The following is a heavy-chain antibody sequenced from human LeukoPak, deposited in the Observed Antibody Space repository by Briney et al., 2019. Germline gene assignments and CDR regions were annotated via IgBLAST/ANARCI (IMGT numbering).Heavy chain of an antibody. CDR1: GFSFTNAW. CDR3: ARDRAWGGSCYDS. CDR2: IWYDGSKK. V-gene: IGHV3-33*08. Sequence: HPGGSLRLSCEASGFSFTNAWMNWVRLAPGKGLEWVAGIWYDGSKKYYADSVKGRFTISRDKNTLYLQMNSLRAEDSAVYYCARDRAWGGSCYDSWGQGTLVTVSS. J-gene: IGHJ4*02. D-gene: IGHD2-15*01.